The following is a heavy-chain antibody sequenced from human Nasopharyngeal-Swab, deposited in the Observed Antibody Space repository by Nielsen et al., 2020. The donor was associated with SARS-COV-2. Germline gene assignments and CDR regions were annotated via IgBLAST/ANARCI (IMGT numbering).Heavy chain of an antibody. CDR2: IIPIFGTA. D-gene: IGHD2-2*01. V-gene: IGHV1-69*13. J-gene: IGHJ5*02. CDR3: ARGVVPAAMHGWFDP. CDR1: GGTFSSYA. Sequence: SVNVSCKACGGTFSSYAINWVRQAPGQGLEWMGGIIPIFGTANYAQKFQGRVTITADESTSTVYMELSSLRSEDMAVYYCARGVVPAAMHGWFDPWGQGTLVTVSS.